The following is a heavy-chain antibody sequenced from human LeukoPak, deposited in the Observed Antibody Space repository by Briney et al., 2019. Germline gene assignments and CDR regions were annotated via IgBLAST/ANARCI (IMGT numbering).Heavy chain of an antibody. CDR1: GFTFSSYW. V-gene: IGHV3-7*01. J-gene: IGHJ4*02. Sequence: PGGSLRLSCAAPGFTFSSYWMSWVRQAPGKGLEWVANIKQDGSEKYYVDSVKGRFTISRDNAKNSLYLQMNSLRAEDTAVYYCARAGKGGTAMVKIKYWGQGTLVTVSS. D-gene: IGHD5-18*01. CDR3: ARAGKGGTAMVKIKY. CDR2: IKQDGSEK.